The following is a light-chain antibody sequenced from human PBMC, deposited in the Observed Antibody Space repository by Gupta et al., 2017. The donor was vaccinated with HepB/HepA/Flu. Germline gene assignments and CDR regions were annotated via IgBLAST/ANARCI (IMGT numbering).Light chain of an antibody. V-gene: IGLV1-47*01. Sequence: QSVLTQPPSASGPPGQRVNISCSGSSSNIGDNFVYWYSQLAGTAPILLLFRNHQRPSEVPDRFSASKSGTSASLAHSGLRSEDEADYCCATWDDSVSGYVFGTGTRVSVL. CDR2: RNH. CDR1: SSNIGDNF. J-gene: IGLJ1*01. CDR3: ATWDDSVSGYV.